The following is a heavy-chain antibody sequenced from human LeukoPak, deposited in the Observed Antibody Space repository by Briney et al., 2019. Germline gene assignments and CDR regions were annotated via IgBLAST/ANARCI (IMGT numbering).Heavy chain of an antibody. CDR3: ARLEGYYDSSGPTWYFDL. V-gene: IGHV4-59*08. D-gene: IGHD3-22*01. Sequence: PSETLSLTCTVSGGSISSCYWSWIRQPPGKGLEWIGYIYYSGSTNYNPSLKSRVTISVDTSKNQFSLKLSSVTAADTAVYYCARLEGYYDSSGPTWYFDLWGRGTLVTVSS. CDR2: IYYSGST. CDR1: GGSISSCY. J-gene: IGHJ2*01.